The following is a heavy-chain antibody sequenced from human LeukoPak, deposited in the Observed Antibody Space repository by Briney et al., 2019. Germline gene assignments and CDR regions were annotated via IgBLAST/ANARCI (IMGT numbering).Heavy chain of an antibody. CDR3: ALTPRGEIDY. J-gene: IGHJ4*02. CDR1: GGSINNYY. V-gene: IGHV4-59*04. D-gene: IGHD3-10*01. CDR2: IYHSGST. Sequence: SETLSLTCTMSGGSINNYYWSWIRQPPGKGLEWIGSIYHSGSTYYNPSLKSRVTISVDTSKNQFSLKLSSVTAADTAVYYCALTPRGEIDYWGQGTLVTVST.